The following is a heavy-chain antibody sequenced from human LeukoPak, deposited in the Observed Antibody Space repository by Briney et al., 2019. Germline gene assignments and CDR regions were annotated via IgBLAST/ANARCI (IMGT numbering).Heavy chain of an antibody. CDR1: GYSISSGYY. CDR3: ARDPTVTKFDY. V-gene: IGHV4-38-2*02. D-gene: IGHD4-17*01. J-gene: IGHJ4*02. Sequence: PSETLSLTCTVSGYSISSGYYWAWIRQPPGKGLVWIGSIYHSGSTYYNPSLKSRVTISVDTSKNQFSLKLSSVTAADTAVYYCARDPTVTKFDYWGQGTLVTVSS. CDR2: IYHSGST.